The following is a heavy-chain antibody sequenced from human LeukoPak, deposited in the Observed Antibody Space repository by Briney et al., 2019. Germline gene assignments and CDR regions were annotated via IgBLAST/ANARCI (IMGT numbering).Heavy chain of an antibody. J-gene: IGHJ6*02. Sequence: GGSLRLSCAASGFTFSSYSMNWVRQAPGKGLEWVSSISSSSSYIYYADSVKGRFTISRDNAKNSPYLQMNSLRADDTAVYYCAREHYARDYYYGMDVWGQGTTVTVSS. CDR3: AREHYARDYYYGMDV. CDR1: GFTFSSYS. D-gene: IGHD4-17*01. V-gene: IGHV3-21*01. CDR2: ISSSSSYI.